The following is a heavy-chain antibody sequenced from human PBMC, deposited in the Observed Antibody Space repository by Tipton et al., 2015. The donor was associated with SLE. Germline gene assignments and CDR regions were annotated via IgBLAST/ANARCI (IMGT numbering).Heavy chain of an antibody. CDR1: GDSLSSDDYY. CDR2: INPSGLT. V-gene: IGHV4-61*02. Sequence: LRLSCTVSGDSLSSDDYYWGWIRQPAGKGLEWIGRINPSGLTHYNPSLKSRVTISIDTSKNQFSLKLSSVTAADTAVYYCARPNSGYDPDAFDIWGQGTMVTVSS. J-gene: IGHJ3*02. D-gene: IGHD5-12*01. CDR3: ARPNSGYDPDAFDI.